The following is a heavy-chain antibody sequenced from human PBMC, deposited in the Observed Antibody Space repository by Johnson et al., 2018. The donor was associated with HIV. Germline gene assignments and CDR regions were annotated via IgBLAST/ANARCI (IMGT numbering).Heavy chain of an antibody. Sequence: QVQLVESGGGVVQAGRSLRLSCAASGFTFSSYAMHWVRQAPGKGLEWVAIISYDGSNKYFADSVKGRFTISRDNSKNTLYLQMSSLRAEDTAVYYCARGGIIHDAFDIWGQGTMVTVSS. CDR3: ARGGIIHDAFDI. V-gene: IGHV3-30*04. CDR1: GFTFSSYA. CDR2: ISYDGSNK. J-gene: IGHJ3*02. D-gene: IGHD1-1*01.